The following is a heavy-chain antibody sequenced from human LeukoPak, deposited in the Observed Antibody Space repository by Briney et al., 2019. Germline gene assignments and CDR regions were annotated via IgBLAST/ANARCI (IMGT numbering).Heavy chain of an antibody. V-gene: IGHV3-21*01. Sequence: GGSLRLSCVASGFTFSTYSMNWVRQAPGKGLEWVSSISSSGNYIYYADSLKGRFTISRDNAKNSLYLQMNSLRAEDTAVYYCASTVANFDYWGQGILVTVFS. J-gene: IGHJ4*02. D-gene: IGHD6-19*01. CDR3: ASTVANFDY. CDR2: ISSSGNYI. CDR1: GFTFSTYS.